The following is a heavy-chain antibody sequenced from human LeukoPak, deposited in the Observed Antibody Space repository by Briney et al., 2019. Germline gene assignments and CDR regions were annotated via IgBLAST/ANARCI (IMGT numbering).Heavy chain of an antibody. Sequence: GGSLRLSCAASGFAFSSYTMNWVRQTPGKGLEWVSSISYGSYISYADSVKGRFTISRDNARNSLYLQMNSLRADDTAVYYCARGAGIDYWGQGTLVTVSP. D-gene: IGHD6-19*01. CDR3: ARGAGIDY. CDR2: ISYGSYI. V-gene: IGHV3-21*01. J-gene: IGHJ4*02. CDR1: GFAFSSYT.